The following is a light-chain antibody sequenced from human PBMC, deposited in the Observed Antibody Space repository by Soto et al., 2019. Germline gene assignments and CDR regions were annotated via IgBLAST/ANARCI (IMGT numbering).Light chain of an antibody. CDR2: RNN. J-gene: IGLJ7*01. V-gene: IGLV1-47*01. Sequence: QPVLTQPPSASGTPGQRVTISCSGSSSNIGSNYVYWYQQFPGTAPKLLIYRNNQRPSGVPDRFSGSKSGTSASLAISGLRSEDEADYYCATWDDSLSDAVFGGGTQLTVL. CDR3: ATWDDSLSDAV. CDR1: SSNIGSNY.